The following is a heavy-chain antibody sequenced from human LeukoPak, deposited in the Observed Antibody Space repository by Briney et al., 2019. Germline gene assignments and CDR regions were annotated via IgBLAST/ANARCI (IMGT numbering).Heavy chain of an antibody. CDR3: ARHDIVVVIAIFGSDAFDI. J-gene: IGHJ3*02. CDR1: GFTFSSYW. CDR2: IKQDGSEK. V-gene: IGHV3-7*01. D-gene: IGHD2-21*01. Sequence: GGSLRLSCAASGFTFSSYWMSWVRQAPGKGLEWVANIKQDGSEKYYVDSVKGRFTISRDNAKNSLYLEMNSLRAEDTAVYYCARHDIVVVIAIFGSDAFDIWGQGTMVTVSS.